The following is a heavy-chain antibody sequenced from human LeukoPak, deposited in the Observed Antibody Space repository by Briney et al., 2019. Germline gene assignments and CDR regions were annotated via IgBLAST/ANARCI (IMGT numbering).Heavy chain of an antibody. D-gene: IGHD2-2*01. CDR3: ARAPAGYCSSTSCIDAFDI. Sequence: ASVKVSCKASGYTFTCYDINWVRQATGQGLEWMGWISAYNGNTNYAQKLQGRVTMTTDTSTSTAYMELRSLRSDDTAVYYCARAPAGYCSSTSCIDAFDIWGQGTMVTVSS. CDR1: GYTFTCYD. V-gene: IGHV1-18*01. CDR2: ISAYNGNT. J-gene: IGHJ3*02.